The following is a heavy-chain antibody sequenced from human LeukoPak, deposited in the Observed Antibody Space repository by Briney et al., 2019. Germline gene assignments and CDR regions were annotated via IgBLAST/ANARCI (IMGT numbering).Heavy chain of an antibody. Sequence: PGGSLRLSCEVSGFTFSRSAMSWVRQAPGKGLEWVSGISNSGKATYYADSVQGRFTISRDNSKNTVYLQMYSLGVEDTAVYYCAKEEVSNDYWGQGILVTVSS. CDR1: GFTFSRSA. CDR3: AKEEVSNDY. CDR2: ISNSGKAT. V-gene: IGHV3-23*01. D-gene: IGHD6-6*01. J-gene: IGHJ4*02.